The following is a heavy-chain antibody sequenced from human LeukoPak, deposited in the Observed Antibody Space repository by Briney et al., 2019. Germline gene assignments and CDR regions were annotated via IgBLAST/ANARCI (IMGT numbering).Heavy chain of an antibody. J-gene: IGHJ3*02. CDR1: GFTFSDYY. D-gene: IGHD6-19*01. V-gene: IGHV3-11*04. CDR2: ISSSGSTI. Sequence: GGSLRLSCAASGFTFSDYYMSWIRQAPGKGLEWVSYISSSGSTIYYADSVKGRFTISRDNAKNSLYLQMNSLRAEDTAVYYCARVKQWLVPHDAFDIWGQGTMVTVSS. CDR3: ARVKQWLVPHDAFDI.